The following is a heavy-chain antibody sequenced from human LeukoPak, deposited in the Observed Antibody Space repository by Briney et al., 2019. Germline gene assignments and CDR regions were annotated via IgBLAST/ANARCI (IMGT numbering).Heavy chain of an antibody. D-gene: IGHD1-26*01. CDR2: ISYDGSNK. V-gene: IGHV3-30*03. CDR3: ARGGYSGSYFYMDV. J-gene: IGHJ6*03. Sequence: PGGSLRLSCAASGFTFSSYGMHWVRQAPGKGLEWVAVISYDGSNKYYADSVKGRFTISRDNSKNTLYLQMNSLRAEDTAVYYCARGGYSGSYFYMDVWGKGTTVTVSS. CDR1: GFTFSSYG.